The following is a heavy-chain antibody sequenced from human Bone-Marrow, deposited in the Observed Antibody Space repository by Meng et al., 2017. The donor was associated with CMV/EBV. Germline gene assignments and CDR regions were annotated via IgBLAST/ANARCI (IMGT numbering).Heavy chain of an antibody. J-gene: IGHJ6*02. V-gene: IGHV4-39*07. CDR1: GGSISSSSYY. D-gene: IGHD2-2*02. CDR2: IYYSGNT. Sequence: SETLSLTCTVSGGSISSSSYYWGWIRQPPGKGLEWIGSIYYSGNTYYNPSLKSRVTISVDTSKNQFSLKLSSVTAADTAVYYCARAGYCSSTSCYSSYYYYGMDVWGQGPTVTVSS. CDR3: ARAGYCSSTSCYSSYYYYGMDV.